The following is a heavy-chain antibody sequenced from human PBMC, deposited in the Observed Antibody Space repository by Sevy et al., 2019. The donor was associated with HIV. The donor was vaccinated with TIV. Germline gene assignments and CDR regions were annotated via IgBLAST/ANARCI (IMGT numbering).Heavy chain of an antibody. CDR2: INSDGSST. D-gene: IGHD3-22*01. J-gene: IGHJ4*02. CDR3: ARVGLGYDTSGVDY. Sequence: GGSLRLSCAASGFTFSSYWMHWVRQAPGKGLVWVSLINSDGSSTNYADSVKGRFTISRDNAKNTLYLQMNSLRAEDRAVYFCARVGLGYDTSGVDYWGQGTLVTVSS. V-gene: IGHV3-74*01. CDR1: GFTFSSYW.